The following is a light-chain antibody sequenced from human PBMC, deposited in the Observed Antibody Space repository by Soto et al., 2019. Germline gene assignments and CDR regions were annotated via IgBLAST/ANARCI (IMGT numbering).Light chain of an antibody. CDR1: QTISSSY. V-gene: IGKV3-20*01. CDR3: QQFGGSPLFT. CDR2: AAS. Sequence: EIVLTQSPGTLSLSPGERATLSCRASQTISSSYLAWYQQKPGQAPRLLIYAASTRATGISDRFSGSGSGTDFTLTINRLEPEDFAVYFCQQFGGSPLFTFGPGTKVDIK. J-gene: IGKJ3*01.